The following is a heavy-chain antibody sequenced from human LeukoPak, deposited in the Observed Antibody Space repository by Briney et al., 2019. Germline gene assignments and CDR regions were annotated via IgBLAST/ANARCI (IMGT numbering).Heavy chain of an antibody. CDR2: ISWDSDSI. CDR1: GFTFDDYA. V-gene: IGHV3-9*01. J-gene: IGHJ4*02. CDR3: AKVGAKYSSGWYGNIDY. Sequence: GRSLRLSCAASGFTFDDYAMHWVRQVPGKGLEWVSGISWDSDSIGYADSVKGRFTISRDKAKNSLYLQMNSLRTEDTALYYCAKVGAKYSSGWYGNIDYWGQGTLVTVSS. D-gene: IGHD6-19*01.